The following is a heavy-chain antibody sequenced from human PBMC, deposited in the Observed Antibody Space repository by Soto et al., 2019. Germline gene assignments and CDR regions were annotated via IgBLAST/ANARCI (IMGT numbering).Heavy chain of an antibody. D-gene: IGHD3-22*01. CDR3: AREVVSLHYDSSGYYYYYGMDV. V-gene: IGHV3-21*01. CDR1: GFTSSSYS. J-gene: IGHJ6*02. CDR2: ISSSSSYI. Sequence: PGGSLRLSCAASGFTSSSYSMNWVRQAPGKGLEWVSSISSSSSYIYYADSVKGRFTISRDNAKNSLYLQMNSLRAEDTAVYYCAREVVSLHYDSSGYYYYYGMDVWGQGTTVTVSS.